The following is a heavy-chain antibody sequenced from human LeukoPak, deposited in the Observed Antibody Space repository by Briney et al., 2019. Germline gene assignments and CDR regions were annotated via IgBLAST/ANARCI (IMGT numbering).Heavy chain of an antibody. V-gene: IGHV3-23*01. CDR2: ISGSGGST. Sequence: GGSLRHSCAASGFTFSSYVMSWVRQAPGKGLEWVSAISGSGGSTYYADSVKGRFTISRDNSKNTLYLQMNSLRAEDTAVYYCAKSAGIYSYEFAYWGQGTLVTVSS. D-gene: IGHD5-18*01. CDR3: AKSAGIYSYEFAY. J-gene: IGHJ4*02. CDR1: GFTFSSYV.